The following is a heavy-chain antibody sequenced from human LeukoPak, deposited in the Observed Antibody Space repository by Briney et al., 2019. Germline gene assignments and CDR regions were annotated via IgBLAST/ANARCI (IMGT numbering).Heavy chain of an antibody. Sequence: PAGSLRLSCAATGLTFRDYGMHLVRQAPDKGKEKVAVIWYDGSNKYYGGSVKGRFTISRDNSKNMLYLQINSLRAEDTAVYFCVRDRSARYLDYWGQGSLVTGSS. V-gene: IGHV3-33*01. CDR3: VRDRSARYLDY. CDR1: GLTFRDYG. CDR2: IWYDGSNK. D-gene: IGHD3-10*01. J-gene: IGHJ4*02.